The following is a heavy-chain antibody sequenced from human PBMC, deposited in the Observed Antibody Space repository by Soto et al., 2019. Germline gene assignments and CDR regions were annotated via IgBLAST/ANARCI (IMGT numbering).Heavy chain of an antibody. V-gene: IGHV3-30*18. J-gene: IGHJ4*02. CDR3: AKDRNIVVVVAPLDY. CDR2: ISYDGSNK. D-gene: IGHD2-15*01. CDR1: GFTFSSYG. Sequence: QVQLVESGGGAVQPGRSLRLSCAASGFTFSSYGMHWVRQAPGKGLEWVAVISYDGSNKYYADSVKGRFTISRDNSKNTLYLQMNSLRAEDTAVYYCAKDRNIVVVVAPLDYWGQGTLVTVSS.